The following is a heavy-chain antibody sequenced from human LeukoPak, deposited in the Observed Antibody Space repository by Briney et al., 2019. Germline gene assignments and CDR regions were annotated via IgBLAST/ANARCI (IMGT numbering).Heavy chain of an antibody. J-gene: IGHJ4*02. CDR3: ASVTLRGYSGSDY. CDR2: IIPILGIA. Sequence: SVKVSCKASGYTFTSYGISWVRQAPGQGLEWMGRIIPILGIANYAQKFQGRVTITADKSTSTAYMELSSLRSEDTAVYYCASVTLRGYSGSDYWGQGTLVTVSS. V-gene: IGHV1-69*04. CDR1: GYTFTSYG. D-gene: IGHD5-12*01.